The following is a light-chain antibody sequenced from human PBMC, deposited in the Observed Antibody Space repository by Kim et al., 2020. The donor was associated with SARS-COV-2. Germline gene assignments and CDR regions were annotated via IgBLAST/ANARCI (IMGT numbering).Light chain of an antibody. V-gene: IGLV7-43*01. CDR2: STN. J-gene: IGLJ3*02. Sequence: PGGTVTLTRASSTGAVTSDNYPNWVQQKPGQAPRALIYSTNRKHSWTSARFSGSLLGGKAALTLSGVQPEDEAEYYCLLYHSGVGVFGGGTKLTVL. CDR1: TGAVTSDNY. CDR3: LLYHSGVGV.